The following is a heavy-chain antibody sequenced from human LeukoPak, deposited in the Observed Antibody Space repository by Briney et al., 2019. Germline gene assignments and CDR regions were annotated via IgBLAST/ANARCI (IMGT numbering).Heavy chain of an antibody. J-gene: IGHJ4*02. V-gene: IGHV4-39*07. D-gene: IGHD4-17*01. CDR3: ARRIFTVTADYFDY. CDR1: GGSISSSSYY. Sequence: SETLSLTCTVYGGSISSSSYYWGWIRQPPGKGLEWIGSIYYSGSAYYNPSLKSRDTISVDTSKNQFSLKLSSVTAADTAVYYCARRIFTVTADYFDYWGQGTLVTVSS. CDR2: IYYSGSA.